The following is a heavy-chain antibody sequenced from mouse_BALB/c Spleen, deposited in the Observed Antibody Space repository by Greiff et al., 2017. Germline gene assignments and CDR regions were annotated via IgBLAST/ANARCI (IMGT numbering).Heavy chain of an antibody. V-gene: IGHV1-9*01. Sequence: VQLQQSGAELMKPGASVKISCKATGYTFSSYWIEWVKQRPGHGLEWIGEILPGSGSTNYNEKFKGKATFTADTSSNTAYMQLSSLTSEDSAVYYCARRGYGNYRYFDYWGQGTTLTVSS. CDR2: ILPGSGST. CDR3: ARRGYGNYRYFDY. D-gene: IGHD2-1*01. J-gene: IGHJ2*01. CDR1: GYTFSSYW.